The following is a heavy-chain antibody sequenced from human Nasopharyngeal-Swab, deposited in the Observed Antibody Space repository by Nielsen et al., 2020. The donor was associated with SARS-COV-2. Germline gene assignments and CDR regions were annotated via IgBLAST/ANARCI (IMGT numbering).Heavy chain of an antibody. CDR2: INPGTVNT. Sequence: ASVQVSCKVSGYTFTNYGIHWVRHAPGQRIEWMGWINPGTVNTKYSQKFQGRVTISSNTSASTAYMELSSLRSEDTAVYYCARAPGVDYYYYMDVWGNGTTVTVSS. CDR3: ARAPGVDYYYYMDV. J-gene: IGHJ6*03. V-gene: IGHV1-3*01. CDR1: GYTFTNYG.